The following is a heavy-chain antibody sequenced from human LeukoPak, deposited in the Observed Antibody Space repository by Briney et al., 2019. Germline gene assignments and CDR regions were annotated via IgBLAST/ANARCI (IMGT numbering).Heavy chain of an antibody. V-gene: IGHV4-4*07. CDR1: GGSISSYY. CDR2: IYTSGST. D-gene: IGHD3-10*01. Sequence: SQTLSLTCTVSGGSISSYYWSWIRQPAGKGLEWIGRIYTSGSTNYNPSLKSRVTMSVDTSKNQFSLKLSSVTAADTAVYYCARAVGSGSFQTYYYYMDVWGKGTTVTISS. J-gene: IGHJ6*03. CDR3: ARAVGSGSFQTYYYYMDV.